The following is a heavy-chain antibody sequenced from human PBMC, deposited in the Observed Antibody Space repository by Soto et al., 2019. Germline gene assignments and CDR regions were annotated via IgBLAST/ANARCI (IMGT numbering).Heavy chain of an antibody. J-gene: IGHJ5*02. V-gene: IGHV2-5*01. CDR2: IYWNDDK. CDR3: AHRVTYYYDSSCYYWFDP. D-gene: IGHD3-22*01. Sequence: GSGPTLVNPTQTLTLTCTFSGFSLSTSGVGVGWIRQPPGKALEWLALIYWNDDKRYSPSLKSRLTITKDTSKNQVVLTMTNMDPVDTATYYCAHRVTYYYDSSCYYWFDPWGQGTLVTVSS. CDR1: GFSLSTSGVG.